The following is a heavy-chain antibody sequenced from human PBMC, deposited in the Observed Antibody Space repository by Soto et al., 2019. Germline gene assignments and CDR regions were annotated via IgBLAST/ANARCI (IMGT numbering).Heavy chain of an antibody. D-gene: IGHD6-13*01. J-gene: IGHJ4*02. CDR3: ASSTTGYSSSWSSEGGY. CDR2: MNPNSGNT. V-gene: IGHV1-8*01. Sequence: ASVKVSCKASGYTFTSYDINWVRQATGQGLEWMGWMNPNSGNTGYAQKFQGRVTMTRNTSISTAYMELSSLRSEDTAVYYCASSTTGYSSSWSSEGGYWGQGTLVTVSS. CDR1: GYTFTSYD.